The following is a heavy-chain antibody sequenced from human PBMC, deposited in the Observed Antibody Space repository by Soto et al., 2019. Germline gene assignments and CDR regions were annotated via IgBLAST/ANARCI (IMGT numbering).Heavy chain of an antibody. CDR3: ARTKANKWFGP. CDR2: IKQDGGEK. D-gene: IGHD1-26*01. V-gene: IGHV3-7*03. CDR1: GFTFINYW. J-gene: IGHJ5*02. Sequence: QAGGSLRLSCAASGFTFINYWMSWVRQAPGKGLEWVANIKQDGGEKYYVDSVKGRFTISRDNAKNSLYLQMNSLRAEDTAVYYCARTKANKWFGPWGQGTLVTVSS.